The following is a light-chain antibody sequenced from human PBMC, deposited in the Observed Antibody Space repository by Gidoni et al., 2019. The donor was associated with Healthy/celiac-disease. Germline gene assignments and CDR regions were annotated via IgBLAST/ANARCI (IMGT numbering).Light chain of an antibody. CDR3: QHFGN. J-gene: IGKJ4*01. V-gene: IGKV3-20*01. CDR1: QSISRSQ. Sequence: EIVLTQSPGTLSLSPGQSATLSCRASQSISRSQLAWYQQKPGQAPRPLMYSASGRATGIPGRFSDSGSGTDFTLTVSGLEPEDFAVYYCQHFGNFGGGTKVE. CDR2: SAS.